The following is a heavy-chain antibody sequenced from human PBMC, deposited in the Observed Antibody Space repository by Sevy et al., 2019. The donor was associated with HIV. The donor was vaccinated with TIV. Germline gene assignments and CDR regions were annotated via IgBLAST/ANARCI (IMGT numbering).Heavy chain of an antibody. CDR2: IYYSGST. J-gene: IGHJ4*02. V-gene: IGHV4-39*01. CDR1: GGSISSSSYY. Sequence: SETLSLTCTVSGGSISSSSYYWGWIRQPPGKGLEWIGNIYYSGSTYYNPSLQSRVTISVDTSKNQFSLKLSSVTAADTPVYFCARLSRGDYAGGLIDYWGQGTLVTVSS. D-gene: IGHD4-17*01. CDR3: ARLSRGDYAGGLIDY.